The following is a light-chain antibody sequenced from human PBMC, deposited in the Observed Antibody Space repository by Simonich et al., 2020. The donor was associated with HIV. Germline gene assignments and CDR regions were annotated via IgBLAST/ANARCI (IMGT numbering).Light chain of an antibody. Sequence: DIVMTQSPDSLAVSLGERATINCKSSQSVLYSSNNKNYLAWYQQKPGQPPKLLIYWAPTRESGVPDRFSGSGSGTDFTPTINSLQAEDVAVYYCQQYYSTLSYTFGQGTKLEIK. V-gene: IGKV4-1*01. CDR2: WAP. CDR1: QSVLYSSNNKNY. J-gene: IGKJ2*01. CDR3: QQYYSTLSYT.